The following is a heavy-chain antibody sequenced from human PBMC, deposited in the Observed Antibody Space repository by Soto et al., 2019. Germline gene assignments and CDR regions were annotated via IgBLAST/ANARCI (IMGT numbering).Heavy chain of an antibody. CDR1: GYTFTSYG. J-gene: IGHJ4*02. CDR2: ISAYNGTT. D-gene: IGHD6-6*01. CDR3: ARMRQLAYRSDY. V-gene: IGHV1-18*01. Sequence: ASVKVSCKASGYTFTSYGISWVRQAPGQGLEWMGWISAYNGTTNYAQKLQGRVTMTTDTSTSTAYMELRSLRSDDTAVYYCARMRQLAYRSDYWGQGTLVTSPQ.